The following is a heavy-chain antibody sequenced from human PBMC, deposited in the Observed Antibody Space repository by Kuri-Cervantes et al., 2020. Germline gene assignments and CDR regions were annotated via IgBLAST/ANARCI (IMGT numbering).Heavy chain of an antibody. CDR3: ARGGSSGYYLYYYYYMDV. D-gene: IGHD3-22*01. CDR1: GGSFSGYY. V-gene: IGHV4-34*01. Sequence: GSLRLSCAVYGGSFSGYYWSWIRQPPGKGLEWIGEINHSGRTSYNPSLKSRVTISVDTSKNQFSLKLSSVTAADTAVYYCARGGSSGYYLYYYYYMDVWGKGTTVTVSS. J-gene: IGHJ6*03. CDR2: INHSGRT.